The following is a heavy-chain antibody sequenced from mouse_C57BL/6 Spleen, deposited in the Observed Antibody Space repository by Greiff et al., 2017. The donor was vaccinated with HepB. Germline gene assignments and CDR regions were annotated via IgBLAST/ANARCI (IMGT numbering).Heavy chain of an antibody. CDR2: INPSNGGT. V-gene: IGHV1-53*01. J-gene: IGHJ4*01. CDR3: ARESTVVANAMDY. CDR1: GYTFTSYW. D-gene: IGHD1-1*01. Sequence: QVQLQQPGTELVKPGASVKLSCKASGYTFTSYWMHWVKQRPGQGLEWIGNINPSNGGTNYNEKFKSKATLTVDKSASTAYMQLSSLTSEDSAVYYCARESTVVANAMDYWGQGTSDTVSS.